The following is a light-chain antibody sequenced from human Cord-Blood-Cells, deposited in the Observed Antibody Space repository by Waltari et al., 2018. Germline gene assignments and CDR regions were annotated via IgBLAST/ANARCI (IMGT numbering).Light chain of an antibody. CDR3: QQSYSTPRT. J-gene: IGKJ1*01. CDR2: AAS. V-gene: IGKV1-39*01. CDR1: QRISSY. Sequence: DIQMTQSPSSISASVGDRVNITCRASQRISSYLNWYQQKPGKAPKLLIYAASSVQSGVPSRFSGSGSGTDFTLTISSLQPEDFATYYCQQSYSTPRTFGQGTKVEIK.